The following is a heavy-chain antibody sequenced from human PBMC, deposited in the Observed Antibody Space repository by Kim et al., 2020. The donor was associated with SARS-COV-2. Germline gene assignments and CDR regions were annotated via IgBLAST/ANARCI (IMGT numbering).Heavy chain of an antibody. Sequence: FYEDYVKGRFTISRDNSKHTLYLQMNSQRVEDTSVYYCAKDGTRLAVHVAYSGQGTLVTVSS. J-gene: IGHJ4*02. V-gene: IGHV3-30*02. CDR3: AKDGTRLAVHVAY. D-gene: IGHD6-19*01.